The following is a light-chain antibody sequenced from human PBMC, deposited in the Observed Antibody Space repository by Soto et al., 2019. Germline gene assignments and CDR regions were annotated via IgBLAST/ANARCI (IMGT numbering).Light chain of an antibody. CDR3: SSYTSASTPGV. Sequence: QSALPQPASVSGSPGQSIPISCTGTGSDVGGYHYVSWYHQHPGKAPKVMIYDVSNRPSGVSNRFSGSKSGNTASLTISGLQAEDEADYYCSSYTSASTPGVFGGGTKLTVL. CDR1: GSDVGGYHY. V-gene: IGLV2-14*01. J-gene: IGLJ2*01. CDR2: DVS.